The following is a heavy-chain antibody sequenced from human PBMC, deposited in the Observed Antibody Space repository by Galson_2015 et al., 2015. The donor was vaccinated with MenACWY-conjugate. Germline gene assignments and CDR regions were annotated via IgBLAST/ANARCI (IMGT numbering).Heavy chain of an antibody. J-gene: IGHJ6*02. Sequence: SLRLSCAASGFTFSSYAMSWVRQAPGKGLEWVSVITGNGDSIYYADSVEGRFTISRDNSKSTLDLQMNSLRAEDTAVYFCAKWDSSGRTGYNYYGMDVWGQGTTVTVSS. CDR3: AKWDSSGRTGYNYYGMDV. V-gene: IGHV3-23*01. CDR1: GFTFSSYA. CDR2: ITGNGDSI. D-gene: IGHD6-19*01.